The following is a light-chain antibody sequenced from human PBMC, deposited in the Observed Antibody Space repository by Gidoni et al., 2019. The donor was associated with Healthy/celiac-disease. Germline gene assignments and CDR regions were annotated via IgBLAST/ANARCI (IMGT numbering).Light chain of an antibody. V-gene: IGKV3-20*01. CDR3: QQYGSSPT. CDR1: QSVSSSY. CDR2: GAS. J-gene: IGKJ1*01. Sequence: ELVLTQSPGTLSLSPGERATLSCRASQSVSSSYLAWYQQKPGQAPRLLIYGASSRAPGIPDRCSGSGSGTVFTLTISRLEPEDFAVYYCQQYGSSPTFGQGTKVEIK.